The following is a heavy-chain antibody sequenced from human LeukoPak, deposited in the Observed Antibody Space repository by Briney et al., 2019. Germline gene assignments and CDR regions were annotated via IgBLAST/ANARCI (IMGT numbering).Heavy chain of an antibody. V-gene: IGHV3-21*01. CDR2: ISGRGGNT. CDR3: ARDYKYAFDN. J-gene: IGHJ4*02. D-gene: IGHD5-24*01. Sequence: GGSLRLSCAVSGITLSNYGMSWVRQAPGKGLEWVAGISGRGGNTNYADSVKGRFTISGDKAKNSLYLQMNSLRVEDTAVYYCARDYKYAFDNWGQGTLVTVSS. CDR1: GITLSNYG.